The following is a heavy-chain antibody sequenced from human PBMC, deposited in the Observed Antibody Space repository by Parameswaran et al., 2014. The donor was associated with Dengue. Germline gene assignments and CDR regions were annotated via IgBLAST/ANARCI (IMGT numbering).Heavy chain of an antibody. CDR2: INPNSGGT. V-gene: IGHV1-2*02. Sequence: WVRQAPGQGLEWMGWINPNSGGTNYAQKFQGRVTMTRDTSISTAYMELSRLRSDDTAVYYCARQGAKQGMVRGVMATWGQGTLVTVSS. J-gene: IGHJ4*02. CDR3: ARQGAKQGMVRGVMAT. D-gene: IGHD3-10*01.